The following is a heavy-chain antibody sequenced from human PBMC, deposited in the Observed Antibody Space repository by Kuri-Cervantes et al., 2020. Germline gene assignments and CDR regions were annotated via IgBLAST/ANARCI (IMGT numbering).Heavy chain of an antibody. CDR2: ISSSGSTI. CDR3: ARDRLRGTSCMGY. CDR1: GFTFSTHG. V-gene: IGHV3-48*04. D-gene: IGHD2-2*01. Sequence: GGSLRLSCAASGFTFSTHGIHWVRQAPGKGLEWVSYISSSGSTIYYAGSVKGRFTISRDNAKNSLHLQMNSLRAEDTAVYYCARDRLRGTSCMGYWGQGTLVTVSS. J-gene: IGHJ4*02.